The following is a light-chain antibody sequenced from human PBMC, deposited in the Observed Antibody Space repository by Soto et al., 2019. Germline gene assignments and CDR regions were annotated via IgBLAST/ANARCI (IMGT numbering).Light chain of an antibody. CDR2: SNN. CDR3: ATWDDSLNALV. CDR1: SSNIGSNT. V-gene: IGLV1-44*01. J-gene: IGLJ2*01. Sequence: QSVLTQPPSASGTPGQRVSISCSGSSSNIGSNTVNWYQHLPGTAPKFLMYSNNLRSPGVPDRFSGSKSGTSASLAISGLQSEDEADYYCATWDDSLNALVFGGGTKLTVL.